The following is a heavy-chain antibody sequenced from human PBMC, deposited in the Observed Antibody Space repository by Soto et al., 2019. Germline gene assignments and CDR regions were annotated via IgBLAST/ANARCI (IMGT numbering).Heavy chain of an antibody. CDR3: TKERGMGDTECFHH. CDR2: ISRSGRST. V-gene: IGHV3-23*01. J-gene: IGHJ1*01. D-gene: IGHD3-16*01. Sequence: EVQLLESGGGLVQPGGSLRLSCAASGFTFNTYAMSWVRQAPGKGLEWVSSISRSGRSTYYADSVKGRVTISRDNSESTLYLQMNRLRIEDTAVYCCTKERGMGDTECFHHWGQGVLVIVSS. CDR1: GFTFNTYA.